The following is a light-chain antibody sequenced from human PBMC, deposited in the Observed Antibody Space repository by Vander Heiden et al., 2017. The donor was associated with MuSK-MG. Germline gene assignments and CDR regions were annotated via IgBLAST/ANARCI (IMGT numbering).Light chain of an antibody. CDR3: CSYAGSWV. CDR2: EVS. J-gene: IGLJ3*02. CDR1: SSDVGSYNL. Sequence: QTALTQPAPASGSPGQSITISCTGTSSDVGSYNLVSWYQQHRGKAPKLMIYEVSKRPAGVSNRFSGSKSGNTASLTISGLQAEDEADYYCCSYAGSWVFGGGTKLTVL. V-gene: IGLV2-23*02.